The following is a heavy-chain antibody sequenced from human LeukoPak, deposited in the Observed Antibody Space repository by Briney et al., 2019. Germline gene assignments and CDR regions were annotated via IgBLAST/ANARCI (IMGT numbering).Heavy chain of an antibody. CDR3: ARVAGWHWFDP. V-gene: IGHV3-20*04. CDR2: INWNGGST. D-gene: IGHD6-19*01. J-gene: IGHJ5*02. CDR1: GFTFDDYG. Sequence: GGSLRLSCAASGFTFDDYGMSWVRQAPGKGLEWVSGINWNGGSTGYADSVKGRFTISRDNPKNTVYLQMNNMRVDDTAIYYCARVAGWHWFDPWGQGTLVTVSS.